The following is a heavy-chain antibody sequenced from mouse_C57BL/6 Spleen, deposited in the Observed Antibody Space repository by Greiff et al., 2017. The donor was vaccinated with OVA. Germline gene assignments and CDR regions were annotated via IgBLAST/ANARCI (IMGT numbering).Heavy chain of an antibody. V-gene: IGHV1-82*01. J-gene: IGHJ1*03. CDR1: GYAFSSSW. Sequence: VQLQQSGPELVKPGASVKISCKASGYAFSSSWMNWVKQRPGQGLEWIGRIYPGDGDPNYNGQFKGKATLTADKSSSTAYMQLSSLTSEDSAVYFCAREDYYGSSYGYFDVWGTGTTVTVSS. CDR2: IYPGDGDP. CDR3: AREDYYGSSYGYFDV. D-gene: IGHD1-1*01.